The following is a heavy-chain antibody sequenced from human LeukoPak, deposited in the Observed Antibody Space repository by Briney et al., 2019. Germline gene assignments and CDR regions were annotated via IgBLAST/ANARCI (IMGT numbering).Heavy chain of an antibody. CDR3: ARETGTAVGDY. CDR2: ISGGGAT. Sequence: GESLKLSCAASGFTVSDNYMSWVRQAPGKGLEWVSLISGGGATYYTDSVKDRFTISRDNSKNTLYLQMNSLSAEDTAVYYCARETGTAVGDYWGQGTLVTVSS. D-gene: IGHD6-19*01. J-gene: IGHJ4*02. V-gene: IGHV3-66*01. CDR1: GFTVSDNY.